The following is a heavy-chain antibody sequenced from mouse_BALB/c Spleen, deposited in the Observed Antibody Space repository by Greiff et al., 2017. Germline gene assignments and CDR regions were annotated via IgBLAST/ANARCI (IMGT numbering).Heavy chain of an antibody. J-gene: IGHJ4*01. D-gene: IGHD1-1*01. CDR1: GYTFTDYE. Sequence: VQLQQSGAELVRPGASVTLSCKASGYTFTDYEMHWVKQTPVHGLEWIGAIDPETGGTAYNQKFKGKATLTADKSSSTAYMELRSLTSEDSAVYYCTRGSSYGYYAMDYWGQGTSVTVSS. CDR2: IDPETGGT. CDR3: TRGSSYGYYAMDY. V-gene: IGHV1-15*01.